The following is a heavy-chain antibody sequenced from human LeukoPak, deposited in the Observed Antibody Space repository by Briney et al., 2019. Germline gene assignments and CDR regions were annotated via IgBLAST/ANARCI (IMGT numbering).Heavy chain of an antibody. CDR1: GFTFSRHW. D-gene: IGHD3-22*01. J-gene: IGHJ4*02. Sequence: GGSLRLSCAASGFTFSRHWMTWVRQAPGKGLEWVANIKEDGSKKNYVDSVKGRFTISRDNTKNSLYLQMNSLRAEDTAVYYCATPLDYYDTSGYHEGGDWGQGTLVTVSS. CDR3: ATPLDYYDTSGYHEGGD. V-gene: IGHV3-7*03. CDR2: IKEDGSKK.